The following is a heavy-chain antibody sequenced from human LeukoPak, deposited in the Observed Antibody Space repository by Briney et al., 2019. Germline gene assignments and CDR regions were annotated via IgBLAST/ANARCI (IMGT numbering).Heavy chain of an antibody. CDR1: GYTFTGYY. V-gene: IGHV1-2*02. Sequence: GASVKVSCKASGYTFTGYYVHWVRQAPGQGLEWMGWINPNSGGTNYAQKFQGRVTMTRDTSISTAYMELSRLRSDDTAVYYCARSETYYYDSGGPPTDYWGQGTLVTVSS. CDR2: INPNSGGT. CDR3: ARSETYYYDSGGPPTDY. J-gene: IGHJ4*02. D-gene: IGHD3-22*01.